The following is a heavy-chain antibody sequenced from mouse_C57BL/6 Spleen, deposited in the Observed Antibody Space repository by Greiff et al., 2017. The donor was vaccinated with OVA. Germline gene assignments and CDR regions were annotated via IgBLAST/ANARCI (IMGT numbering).Heavy chain of an antibody. J-gene: IGHJ2*01. Sequence: QVQLKQPGAELVMPGASVKLSCKASGYTFTSYWMHWVKQRPGQGLEWIGEIDPSDSYTNYNPKFKGKSTLTVDKSSSTAYMQRSSLTSEDSAVYYCARRNWDVYFDYWGQGTTLTVSS. CDR1: GYTFTSYW. CDR3: ARRNWDVYFDY. D-gene: IGHD4-1*01. CDR2: IDPSDSYT. V-gene: IGHV1-69*01.